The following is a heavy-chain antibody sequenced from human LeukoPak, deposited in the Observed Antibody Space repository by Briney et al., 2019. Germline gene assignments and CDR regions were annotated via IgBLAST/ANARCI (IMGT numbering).Heavy chain of an antibody. CDR2: IYTSGST. Sequence: SQTLSLTCTVSGGSISSGSYYWSWIRQPAGKGLEWIGRIYTSGSTNYNPSLKSRVTISVDTSKNQFSLKLSSVTAADTAVYYCAREGQPDYYYYMDVWGKGTTVTVSS. CDR1: GGSISSGSYY. V-gene: IGHV4-61*02. D-gene: IGHD6-13*01. J-gene: IGHJ6*03. CDR3: AREGQPDYYYYMDV.